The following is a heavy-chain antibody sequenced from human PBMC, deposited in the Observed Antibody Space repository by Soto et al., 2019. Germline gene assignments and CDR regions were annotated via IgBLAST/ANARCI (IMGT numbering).Heavy chain of an antibody. CDR1: GYTFTGHY. Sequence: ASVKVSCKASGYTFTGHYIHWVRQAPEQGPEWMGEIGPESGATSYAEKFQGRVTMTLDTSITTVYMELKNLSPDDTAVYYCGRGRSGQIGVFYWGQGPPVTVSS. V-gene: IGHV1-2*02. CDR3: GRGRSGQIGVFY. J-gene: IGHJ4*02. CDR2: IGPESGAT. D-gene: IGHD1-26*01.